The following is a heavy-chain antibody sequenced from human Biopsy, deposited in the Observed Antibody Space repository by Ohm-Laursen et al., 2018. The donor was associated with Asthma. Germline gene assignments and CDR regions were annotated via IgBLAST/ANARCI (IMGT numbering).Heavy chain of an antibody. Sequence: SLRLSCAASGFSFSEFVMHWVRQAPGKGLEWVAVISYDGSTKYYADSVNGRFTVSRDDSKNTLYLQMNSLRPDDTAVYYCARDVMEWYLPAFDFWGQGTLVTVSS. D-gene: IGHD3-3*01. V-gene: IGHV3-30*03. CDR2: ISYDGSTK. J-gene: IGHJ4*02. CDR3: ARDVMEWYLPAFDF. CDR1: GFSFSEFV.